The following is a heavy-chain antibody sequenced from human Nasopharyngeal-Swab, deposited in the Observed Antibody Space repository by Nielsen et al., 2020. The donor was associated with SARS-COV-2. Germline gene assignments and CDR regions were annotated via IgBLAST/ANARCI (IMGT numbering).Heavy chain of an antibody. Sequence: GGSLRLSCEASGFTFSSYGMHWVRQAPGKGLEWVAVIWYDGSNKYYADSVKGRFTISRGNSKNTLYLQMNSLRAEDTAVYYCARDFPFGGDVVYWGQGTLVTVSS. CDR2: IWYDGSNK. D-gene: IGHD3-10*01. CDR3: ARDFPFGGDVVY. CDR1: GFTFSSYG. J-gene: IGHJ4*02. V-gene: IGHV3-33*01.